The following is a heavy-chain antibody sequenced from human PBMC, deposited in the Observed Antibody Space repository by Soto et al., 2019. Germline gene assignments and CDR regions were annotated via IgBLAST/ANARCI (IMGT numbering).Heavy chain of an antibody. CDR2: ISFTGST. D-gene: IGHD3-9*01. CDR3: ARGGLGYYYGMDV. Sequence: SETLSLTGSVSGGYSIGYYASWIRQYPGKGLEWIGYISFTGSTNYNPSLKSRVTVSVDTSNNQFSLKLSSVTAADTALYYCARGGLGYYYGMDVWGQGTTVTVSS. J-gene: IGHJ6*02. V-gene: IGHV4-59*12. CDR1: GGYSIGYY.